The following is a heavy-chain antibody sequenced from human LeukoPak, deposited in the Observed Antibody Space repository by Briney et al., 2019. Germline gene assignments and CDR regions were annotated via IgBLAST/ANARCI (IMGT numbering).Heavy chain of an antibody. CDR3: ARGEWNDAFDI. V-gene: IGHV3-64*01. J-gene: IGHJ3*02. CDR2: ISSNGGST. Sequence: QPGGSLRLSCAASGFTFSSYAMSWVRQAPGKGLEYVSAISSNGGSTYYANSVKGRFTISRDNSKNTLYLQMGSLRAEDMAVYYCARGEWNDAFDIWGQGTMVTVSS. CDR1: GFTFSSYA. D-gene: IGHD3-16*01.